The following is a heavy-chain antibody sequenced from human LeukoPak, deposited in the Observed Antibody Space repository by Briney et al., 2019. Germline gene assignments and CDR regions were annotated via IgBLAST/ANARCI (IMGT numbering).Heavy chain of an antibody. CDR3: ARSALLWFGESPDY. J-gene: IGHJ4*02. D-gene: IGHD3-10*01. V-gene: IGHV3-21*01. CDR1: GFPFSSYA. CDR2: ISSSSSYI. Sequence: GGSLRLSCSASGFPFSSYAMHWVRQAPGKGLEWVSSISSSSSYIYYADSVKGRFTISRDNAKNSLYLQMNSLRAEDTAVYYCARSALLWFGESPDYWGQGTLVTVSS.